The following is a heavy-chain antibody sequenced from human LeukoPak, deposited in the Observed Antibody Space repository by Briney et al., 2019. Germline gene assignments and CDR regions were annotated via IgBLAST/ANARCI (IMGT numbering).Heavy chain of an antibody. Sequence: GASVKGSCKASEYTFTEYAVNWVRQAPGQRLEWMGWINAGNGNTKYAQKFQGRLTITRDTSASTAYMELSSLTFEDTAVYYCTRGRWSATTASYYLDFWGQGTLVTVSS. D-gene: IGHD2-15*01. CDR2: INAGNGNT. J-gene: IGHJ4*02. V-gene: IGHV1-3*01. CDR1: EYTFTEYA. CDR3: TRGRWSATTASYYLDF.